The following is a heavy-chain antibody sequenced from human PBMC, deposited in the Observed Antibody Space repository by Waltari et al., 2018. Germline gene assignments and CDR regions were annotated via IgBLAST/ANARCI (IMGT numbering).Heavy chain of an antibody. CDR3: ARGRRAKYNSGSVDY. V-gene: IGHV4-34*02. CDR1: GGSFSDYS. J-gene: IGHJ4*02. CDR2: INHSGST. Sequence: QVQLQQWGAGLLKPSETLSLTCAVYGGSFSDYSWSWIRQPPGKGLEWIGEINHSGSTNYNPSLKSRVAMSVDTSQKQCSLKLRSVTAADTGVYYCARGRRAKYNSGSVDYWGQGILVTVSS. D-gene: IGHD6-25*01.